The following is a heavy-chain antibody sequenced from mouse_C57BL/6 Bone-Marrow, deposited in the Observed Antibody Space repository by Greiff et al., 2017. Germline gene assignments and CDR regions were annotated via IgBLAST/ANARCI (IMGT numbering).Heavy chain of an antibody. V-gene: IGHV5-17*01. CDR2: ISSGSSTI. Sequence: EVKLVEPGGGLVKPGGSLKLSCAASGFTFSDYGMHWVRQAPEKGLEWVAYISSGSSTIYYADTVKGRFTISKDNAKNAPFMQMTSLRSEDTAMYYCAGPACYYAIDYWGQGTSVTVSS. CDR1: GFTFSDYG. CDR3: AGPACYYAIDY. J-gene: IGHJ4*01.